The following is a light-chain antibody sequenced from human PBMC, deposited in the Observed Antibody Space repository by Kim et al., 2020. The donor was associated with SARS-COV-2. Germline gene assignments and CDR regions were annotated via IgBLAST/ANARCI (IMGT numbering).Light chain of an antibody. CDR3: QQSYSSPFT. J-gene: IGKJ3*01. Sequence: ASVGDRVTITCRASQTISSYLNWYQQKPGKAPKVLIYAASRLQSGVPSRFSGGGSGTDFTLTINSLQPEDFVTYYCQQSYSSPFTFGPGTKVDIK. CDR2: AAS. CDR1: QTISSY. V-gene: IGKV1-39*01.